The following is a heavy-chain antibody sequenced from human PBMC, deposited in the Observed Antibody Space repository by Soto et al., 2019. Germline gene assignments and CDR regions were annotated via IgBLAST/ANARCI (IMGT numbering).Heavy chain of an antibody. Sequence: QVQLVESGGGVVQPGRSLRLSCAASGFTFSSYGMHWVRQAPGKGLEWVAVIWYDGSNKYYADSVKGRFTISRDNSKNTLCLQMNSLRAEDTAVYYCARDVVAADDNWFDPWGQGTLVTVSS. CDR3: ARDVVAADDNWFDP. V-gene: IGHV3-33*01. CDR1: GFTFSSYG. CDR2: IWYDGSNK. J-gene: IGHJ5*02. D-gene: IGHD6-13*01.